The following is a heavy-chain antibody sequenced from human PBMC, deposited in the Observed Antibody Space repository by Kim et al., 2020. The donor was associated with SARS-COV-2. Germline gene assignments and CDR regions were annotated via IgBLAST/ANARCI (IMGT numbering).Heavy chain of an antibody. D-gene: IGHD5-12*01. CDR3: ARGCDGYSGYDSNVGTCYFDY. J-gene: IGHJ4*02. CDR1: GGSISSSSYY. V-gene: IGHV4-39*07. CDR2: IYYSGST. Sequence: SETLSLTCTVSGGSISSSSYYWGWIRQPPGKGLEWIGSIYYSGSTYYNPSLKSRVTISVDTSKNQFSLKLSSVTAADTAVYYCARGCDGYSGYDSNVGTCYFDYWGQGTLVTVSS.